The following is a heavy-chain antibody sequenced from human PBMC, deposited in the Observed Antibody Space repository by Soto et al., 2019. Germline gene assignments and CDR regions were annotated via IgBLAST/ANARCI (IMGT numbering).Heavy chain of an antibody. V-gene: IGHV4-31*03. CDR2: IYYSGST. J-gene: IGHJ4*02. D-gene: IGHD1-26*01. CDR3: ARGIAGSYPAFAY. Sequence: QVQLQESGPGLVKPSQTLSLTCTVSGGSISSGSYYWSWIRQHPGKGLESIGYIYYSGSTYYSPSLKSRVTISIDTSKNEFSLKLNSLIAADTALYYCARGIAGSYPAFAYWGQGTLVTVSS. CDR1: GGSISSGSYY.